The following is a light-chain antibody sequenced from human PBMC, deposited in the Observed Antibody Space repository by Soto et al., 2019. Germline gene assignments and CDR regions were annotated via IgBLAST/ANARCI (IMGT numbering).Light chain of an antibody. V-gene: IGKV3-15*01. J-gene: IGKJ1*01. CDR2: GAS. CDR3: QQYNNWWT. Sequence: EIVMTQSPATLSVSPGERATLXXRASQSVSSNLAWYQQKPGQAPRILIYGASTRATGISARFSGSGSGTEFTLTISSLQSEDFGVYYCQQYNNWWTFGQGTKVDIK. CDR1: QSVSSN.